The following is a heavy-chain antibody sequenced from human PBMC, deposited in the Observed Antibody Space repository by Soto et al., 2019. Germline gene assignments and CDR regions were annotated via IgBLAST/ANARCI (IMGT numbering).Heavy chain of an antibody. CDR1: GFTFCGYY. D-gene: IGHD3-9*01. CDR2: ISYDGSNK. Sequence: GGSLRHSCAASGFTFCGYYMSGIRQAPGKGLEWVAVISYDGSNKYYADSVKGRFTISRDNSKNTLYLQMNSLRAEDTAVYYCAKDDIAGYYYYGMDVWGQGTTVTVSS. J-gene: IGHJ6*02. CDR3: AKDDIAGYYYYGMDV. V-gene: IGHV3-30*18.